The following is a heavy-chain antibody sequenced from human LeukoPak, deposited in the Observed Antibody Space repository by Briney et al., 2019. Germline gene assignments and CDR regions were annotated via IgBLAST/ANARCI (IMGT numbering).Heavy chain of an antibody. CDR2: IYNSGNT. V-gene: IGHV4-39*01. Sequence: SETLSLTCTVSGGSISSSTYYWGWIRQPPGKGLEWIGNIYNSGNTYYSPSLKSRVTISVDPSKNQFSLKLTSVTAADTAVYYCARRGASPNWFDPWGQGTLVTASS. CDR1: GGSISSSTYY. J-gene: IGHJ5*02. CDR3: ARRGASPNWFDP. D-gene: IGHD1-26*01.